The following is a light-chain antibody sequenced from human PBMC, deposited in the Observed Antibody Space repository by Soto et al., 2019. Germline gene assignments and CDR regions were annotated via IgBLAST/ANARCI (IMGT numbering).Light chain of an antibody. CDR1: QGISNY. J-gene: IGKJ1*01. CDR2: AAS. Sequence: VSAYVKNVDLISRRASQGISNYLAWYQQKPGKVPKLLIYAASTLQSGVPSRFICSGSGTEFNLAISTLHPEDVAPYFCEEYCFAPRTFGEGTKVDIK. CDR3: EEYCFAPRT. V-gene: IGKV1-27*01.